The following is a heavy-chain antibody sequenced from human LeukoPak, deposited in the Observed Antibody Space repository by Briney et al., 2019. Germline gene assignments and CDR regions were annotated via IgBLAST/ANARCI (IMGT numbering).Heavy chain of an antibody. CDR3: ARGSSSNYYYYYMDV. CDR2: IYYSGST. V-gene: IGHV4-59*01. J-gene: IGHJ6*03. CDR1: GGSISSYY. Sequence: SETLSLTCTVSGGSISSYYWSWIRQPPGKGLEWIGYIYYSGSTNYNPSLKSRVTISVDTSKNQFSLKLSSVTAADTAVYYCARGSSSNYYYYYMDVWGKGTTVTLSS. D-gene: IGHD6-6*01.